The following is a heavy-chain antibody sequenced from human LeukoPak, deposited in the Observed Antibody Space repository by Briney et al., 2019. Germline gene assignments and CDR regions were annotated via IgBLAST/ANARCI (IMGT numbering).Heavy chain of an antibody. CDR2: ITATGDTA. Sequence: GGSLRLSCVASGSTFTKCAMSWIRQAPGEGLEWVAIITATGDTAYYADSVKGRFTISRDNSRNTVYMQMDSLRAEDTAIYYCAGDRNSDWYSPLDYWGQGSQVTVSP. J-gene: IGHJ4*02. CDR1: GSTFTKCA. V-gene: IGHV3-23*01. CDR3: AGDRNSDWYSPLDY. D-gene: IGHD6-19*01.